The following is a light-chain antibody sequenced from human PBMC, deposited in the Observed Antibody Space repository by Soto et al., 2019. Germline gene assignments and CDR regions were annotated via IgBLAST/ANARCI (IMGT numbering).Light chain of an antibody. Sequence: AIQMTQSPSSLSASIGDRVTITCRASQGIRNDLGWYQDKPGKAPKLLIYAASSLQAGVPSRFSGSGSGTDFTLTITRLQPEDFATYYCLQDYNYPRTFGQGTKVEIK. V-gene: IGKV1-6*01. CDR1: QGIRND. J-gene: IGKJ1*01. CDR3: LQDYNYPRT. CDR2: AAS.